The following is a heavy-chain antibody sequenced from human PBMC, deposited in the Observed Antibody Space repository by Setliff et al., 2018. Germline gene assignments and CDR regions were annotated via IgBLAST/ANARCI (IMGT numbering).Heavy chain of an antibody. D-gene: IGHD3-22*01. J-gene: IGHJ3*02. CDR3: ARLGLDYYDSSGYPTAAFDI. Sequence: VKVSCKASGGTFSSYAISWVRQAPGQGLEWMGGIIPIFGTANYAQKFQGRVTITTDESTSTAYMELSSLRSEDTAVYYCARLGLDYYDSSGYPTAAFDIWGQGTMVTVSS. V-gene: IGHV1-69*05. CDR1: GGTFSSYA. CDR2: IIPIFGTA.